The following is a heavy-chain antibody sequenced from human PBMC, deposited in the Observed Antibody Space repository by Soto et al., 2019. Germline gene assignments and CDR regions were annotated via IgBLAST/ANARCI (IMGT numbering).Heavy chain of an antibody. J-gene: IGHJ6*02. CDR3: ARGKGPIDASIAAAAPYYYHYGMDV. Sequence: SSVKVSCKASGGTFRSYAISWVRQAPGQGLEWMGGIIPIFGTANYAQKFQGRVTITADESTSTAYMELSSLRSEDTAVYYCARGKGPIDASIAAAAPYYYHYGMDVSGQGTTITVSS. V-gene: IGHV1-69*13. D-gene: IGHD6-13*01. CDR1: GGTFRSYA. CDR2: IIPIFGTA.